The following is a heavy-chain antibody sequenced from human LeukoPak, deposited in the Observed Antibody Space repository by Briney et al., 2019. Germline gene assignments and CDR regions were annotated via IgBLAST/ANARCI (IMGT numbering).Heavy chain of an antibody. CDR2: INSDGSST. V-gene: IGHV3-74*01. D-gene: IGHD3-3*01. CDR3: ARETIGVWSGYYGDAFDI. CDR1: GFTFSSYW. Sequence: GGSLRLSCAASGFTFSSYWMHWVRQAPGKGLVWVSRINSDGSSTSYADSVKGRFTISRDNAKNTLYLQMNSLRAEDTAVYYCARETIGVWSGYYGDAFDIWGQGTMVTVSS. J-gene: IGHJ3*02.